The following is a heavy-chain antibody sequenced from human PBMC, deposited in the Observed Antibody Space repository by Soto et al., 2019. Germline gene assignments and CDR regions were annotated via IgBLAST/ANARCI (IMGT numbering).Heavy chain of an antibody. J-gene: IGHJ4*02. CDR2: IYYSGST. D-gene: IGHD3-10*01. CDR3: ANLREYYFDY. CDR1: GGSISSSSYY. Sequence: SETLSLTCTVSGGSISSSSYYWGWIRQPPGKGLEWIGSIYYSGSTYYNPSLKSRVTISVDTSKNQFSLKLSSVTAADTAVYYGANLREYYFDYWGQGTLVTVSS. V-gene: IGHV4-39*01.